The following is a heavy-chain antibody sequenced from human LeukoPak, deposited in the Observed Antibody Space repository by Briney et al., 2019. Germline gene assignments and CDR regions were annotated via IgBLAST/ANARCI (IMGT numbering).Heavy chain of an antibody. V-gene: IGHV4-59*01. CDR1: GGSISSYY. J-gene: IGHJ6*03. Sequence: SETLSLTCTVSGGSISSYYWSWIRQPPGRGLEWIGYIYYSGSTNYNPSLKSRVTISVDTSKNQFSLKLSSVTAADTAVYYCARGGRYFDWLGLEARERPYYYYMDVWGKGTTVTVSS. CDR3: ARGGRYFDWLGLEARERPYYYYMDV. CDR2: IYYSGST. D-gene: IGHD3-9*01.